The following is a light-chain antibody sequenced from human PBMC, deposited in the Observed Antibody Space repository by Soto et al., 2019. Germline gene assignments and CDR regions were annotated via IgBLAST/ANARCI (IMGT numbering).Light chain of an antibody. CDR1: SSDVGGYNY. V-gene: IGLV2-14*01. CDR3: RSYTSSSTLI. CDR2: DVS. J-gene: IGLJ2*01. Sequence: QSALTQPASVSGSPGQSITISCSGTSSDVGGYNYVSWYQQYPGKAPKVMIYDVSNRPSGVSNRFSGSKSGNTASLTISGLQAEDEADYYCRSYTSSSTLIFGGGTKLTVL.